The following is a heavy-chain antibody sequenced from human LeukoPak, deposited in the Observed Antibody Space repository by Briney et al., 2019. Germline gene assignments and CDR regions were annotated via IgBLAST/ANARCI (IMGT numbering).Heavy chain of an antibody. CDR3: ARDVLRFGELFTPG. J-gene: IGHJ4*02. Sequence: SETLSLTFTVSGGSISSYYWSWIRQPPGKGLEWIGYIYYSGSTNYNPSLKSRVTISVDTSKNQFSLKLSSVTAADTAVYYCARDVLRFGELFTPGWGQGTLVTVSS. D-gene: IGHD3-10*01. V-gene: IGHV4-59*01. CDR1: GGSISSYY. CDR2: IYYSGST.